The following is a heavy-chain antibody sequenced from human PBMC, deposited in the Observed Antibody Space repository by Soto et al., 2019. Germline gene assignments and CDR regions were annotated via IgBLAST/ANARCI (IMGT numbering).Heavy chain of an antibody. J-gene: IGHJ2*01. V-gene: IGHV4-30-2*01. Sequence: QLQLQESGSGLVKPSQTLSLTCAFSGGSISSGGYSWSWIRQPPGKGLEWIGYVYHSGTYYNPALKSRVNISVDRPKNQFSLKLSSVTAADTAVYYCARDPGLWGRGTLVTVSS. CDR1: GGSISSGGYS. CDR3: ARDPGL. CDR2: VYHSGT.